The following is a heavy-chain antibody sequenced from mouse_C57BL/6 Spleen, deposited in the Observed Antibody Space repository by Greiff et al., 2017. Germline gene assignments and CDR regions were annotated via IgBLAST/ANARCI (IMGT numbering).Heavy chain of an antibody. J-gene: IGHJ2*01. Sequence: DVHLVESGGGLVKPGGSLKLSCAASGFTFSSYAMSWVRQTPEKRLEWVATISDGGSYTYYPDNVKGRFTISRDNAKNNLYLQMSHLKSEDTAMYYCARGDGPDYWGQGTTLTVSS. V-gene: IGHV5-4*01. CDR3: ARGDGPDY. CDR1: GFTFSSYA. D-gene: IGHD2-3*01. CDR2: ISDGGSYT.